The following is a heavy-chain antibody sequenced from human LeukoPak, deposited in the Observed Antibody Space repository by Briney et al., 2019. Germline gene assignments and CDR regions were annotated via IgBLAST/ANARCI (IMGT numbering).Heavy chain of an antibody. J-gene: IGHJ4*02. CDR1: GGSISSGGYY. V-gene: IGHV4-31*03. CDR3: ARSPYCTGGSCYLLY. D-gene: IGHD2-15*01. Sequence: SETLSLTCTVSGGSISSGGYYWSWIRQYPGKGLEWIGYIYYGGSTYYTPSLKSRVTISVDTSENQFSLNLSSVTAADTAVYYCARSPYCTGGSCYLLYWGQGTQVTVSS. CDR2: IYYGGST.